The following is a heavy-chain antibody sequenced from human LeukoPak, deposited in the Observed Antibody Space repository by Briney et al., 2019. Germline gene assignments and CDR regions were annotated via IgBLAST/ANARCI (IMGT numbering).Heavy chain of an antibody. J-gene: IGHJ2*01. D-gene: IGHD5-24*01. V-gene: IGHV3-23*01. Sequence: GGSLRLSCAASGFTFSSNAMSWVRQAPGKGLEWVSAVSGSGGSTYYADSVKGRFTISRDNSKNTMYLQMDSLRAEDTAVYYCARDQLSRYFDLWGRGTLVTVSS. CDR3: ARDQLSRYFDL. CDR2: VSGSGGST. CDR1: GFTFSSNA.